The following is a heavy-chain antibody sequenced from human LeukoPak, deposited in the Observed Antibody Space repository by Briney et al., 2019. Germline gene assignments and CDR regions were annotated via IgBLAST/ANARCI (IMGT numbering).Heavy chain of an antibody. D-gene: IGHD4-17*01. CDR2: INSDGRST. CDR1: GFTFSSYW. J-gene: IGHJ6*02. Sequence: PGGSLRLSCAASGFTFSSYWMHWVRQAPGKGLVWVSRINSDGRSTSYADSVKGRFTISRDNAKNTLYLQMNSLRAEDTAVYYCARDQVSDYGDFRPFYYYYYYGMDVWGQGTTVTVSS. CDR3: ARDQVSDYGDFRPFYYYYYYGMDV. V-gene: IGHV3-74*01.